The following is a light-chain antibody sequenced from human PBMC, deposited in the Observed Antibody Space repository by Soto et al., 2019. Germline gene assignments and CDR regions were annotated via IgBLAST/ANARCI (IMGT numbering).Light chain of an antibody. V-gene: IGKV1-39*01. Sequence: DIQMTQSPSSLSASVGDRVTITCRASQSISNNLNWYQQKLGKAPKLLIYAASSLQSGVPSRFSGSGSGTDFTLTISSLRPEDFATYYCQQSYSFLTFGQGTKVEIK. J-gene: IGKJ1*01. CDR1: QSISNN. CDR2: AAS. CDR3: QQSYSFLT.